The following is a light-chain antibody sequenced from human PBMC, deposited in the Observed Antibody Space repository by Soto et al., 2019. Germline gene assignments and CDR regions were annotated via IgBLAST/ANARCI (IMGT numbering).Light chain of an antibody. Sequence: ELVLTQSPGTLSLSPGERATLSCRASESVRNNSLAWYQQQPGQAPRLLIFGASSRATGIPDRCTGSGSGEDFRLTISRLEPEDSAVYFCHHYGYGADTFGQGTKLEIK. CDR3: HHYGYGADT. CDR2: GAS. J-gene: IGKJ2*01. CDR1: ESVRNNS. V-gene: IGKV3-20*01.